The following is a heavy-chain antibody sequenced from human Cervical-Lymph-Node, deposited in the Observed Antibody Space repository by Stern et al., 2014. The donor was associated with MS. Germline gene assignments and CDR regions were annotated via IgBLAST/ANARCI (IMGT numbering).Heavy chain of an antibody. CDR2: ISSSTSTI. V-gene: IGHV3-48*02. Sequence: EVQLLESGGGLVQPGGSLRLSCVVSGFIFSSYSMNWVRQAPGKGLEWVSYISSSTSTIYYADSVKGRFTISRDNAKNSLYLQMNSLRDEDTAVYYCSAAATFDYWGQGTLVTVSS. CDR1: GFIFSSYS. J-gene: IGHJ4*02. CDR3: SAAATFDY. D-gene: IGHD2-15*01.